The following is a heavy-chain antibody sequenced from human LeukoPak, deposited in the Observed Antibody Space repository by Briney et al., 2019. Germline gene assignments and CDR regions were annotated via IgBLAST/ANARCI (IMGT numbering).Heavy chain of an antibody. CDR3: ARGHRISPNDYGDYVD. Sequence: ASVKVSCKASGYTFTSYDINWVRQATGQGLEWMGWMNPNSGNTGYAQKFQGRVTMTRSTSISTAYMELSSLRSEDTAVYYCARGHRISPNDYGDYVDWGQGTLVTVSS. V-gene: IGHV1-8*01. J-gene: IGHJ4*02. D-gene: IGHD4-17*01. CDR1: GYTFTSYD. CDR2: MNPNSGNT.